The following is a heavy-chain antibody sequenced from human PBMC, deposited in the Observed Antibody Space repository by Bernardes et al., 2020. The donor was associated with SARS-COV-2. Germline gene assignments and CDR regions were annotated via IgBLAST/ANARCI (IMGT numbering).Heavy chain of an antibody. CDR2: IYYSGST. J-gene: IGHJ4*02. CDR1: GGSISSYY. CDR3: ARLKLGYCSGGSCYSQLFDY. D-gene: IGHD2-15*01. Sequence: SETLSLTCTVSGGSISSYYWSWIRQPPGKGLEWIGYIYYSGSTNYNPSLKSRVTISVDTSKNQFSLKLSSVTAADTAVYYCARLKLGYCSGGSCYSQLFDYWGQGTLVTVSS. V-gene: IGHV4-59*08.